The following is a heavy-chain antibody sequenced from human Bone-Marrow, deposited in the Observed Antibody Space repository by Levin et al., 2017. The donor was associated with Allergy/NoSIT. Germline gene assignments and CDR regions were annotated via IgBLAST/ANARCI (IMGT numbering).Heavy chain of an antibody. J-gene: IGHJ4*02. CDR1: GGSISNYY. V-gene: IGHV4-59*08. CDR3: ARWSSAYGLFDY. CDR2: IYYSGTT. Sequence: PSETLSLTCTVSGGSISNYYWSWIRQPPGKGLEWIGYIYYSGTTNYNPALKSRVTISVDTSRNQFSLKLSSVTAADTAVYYCARWSSAYGLFDYWGPGTLVTVSS. D-gene: IGHD4-17*01.